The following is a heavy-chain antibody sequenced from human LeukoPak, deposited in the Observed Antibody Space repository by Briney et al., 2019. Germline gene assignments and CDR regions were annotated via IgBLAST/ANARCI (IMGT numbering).Heavy chain of an antibody. CDR2: IYHSGSP. V-gene: IGHV4-38-2*02. Sequence: PSETLSLTCTVSGYSINSAYYWGWIRQPPGKGLEWIGSIYHSGSPDYNPSLKSRVTISVDTSKNQFSLKLSSVTAADTAVYYCARRFDYWGPGTLVTVSS. J-gene: IGHJ4*02. CDR3: ARRFDY. CDR1: GYSINSAYY.